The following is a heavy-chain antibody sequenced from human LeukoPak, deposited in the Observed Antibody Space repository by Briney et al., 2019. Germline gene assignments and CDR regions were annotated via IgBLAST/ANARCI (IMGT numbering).Heavy chain of an antibody. CDR3: ARLGLSSGWYEGFDY. CDR1: GFTLSSYS. Sequence: GGSLRLSCAASGFTLSSYSMNWVRQAPGKGLEWVSSISSSSGYIYYADSVKGRFTISRDNAKNSLYLQMNSLRAEDTAVYYCARLGLSSGWYEGFDYWGQGTLVTVSS. CDR2: ISSSSGYI. V-gene: IGHV3-21*01. J-gene: IGHJ4*02. D-gene: IGHD6-19*01.